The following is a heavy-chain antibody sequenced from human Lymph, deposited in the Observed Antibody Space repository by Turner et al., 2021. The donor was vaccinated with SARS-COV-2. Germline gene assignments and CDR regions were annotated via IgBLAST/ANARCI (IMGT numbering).Heavy chain of an antibody. J-gene: IGHJ4*02. Sequence: QVQLVESGGGVVQPGRSLRLSCAASDFTFSSYAMHWVRQAPGKGLVWVAVITNDGSNKDYADSGKVRFTMSRDNTKNTLYLQMNSLRAEDTAVYYCARSRSGGYWGGFDYWGQGTLVTVSS. CDR1: DFTFSSYA. V-gene: IGHV3-30*04. CDR3: ARSRSGGYWGGFDY. D-gene: IGHD1-26*01. CDR2: ITNDGSNK.